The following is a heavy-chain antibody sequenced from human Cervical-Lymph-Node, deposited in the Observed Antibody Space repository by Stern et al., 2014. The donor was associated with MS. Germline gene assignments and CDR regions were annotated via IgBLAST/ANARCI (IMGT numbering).Heavy chain of an antibody. Sequence: AQLVESGAEVKKPGSSMNVSCKTSGGTFSSSYAITWLRQAPGHGLEWMGRIIPILGLANYAHNFQGRVTITADTSTNTTYLELSSLRSEDTAVYYCARGIVSNRAAATQHNLFDPWGQGTLVTVSS. V-gene: IGHV1-69*09. CDR3: ARGIVSNRAAATQHNLFDP. D-gene: IGHD2-15*01. J-gene: IGHJ5*02. CDR1: GGTFSSSYA. CDR2: IIPILGLA.